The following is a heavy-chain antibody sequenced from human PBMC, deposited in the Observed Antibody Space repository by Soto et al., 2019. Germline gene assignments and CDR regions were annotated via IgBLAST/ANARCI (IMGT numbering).Heavy chain of an antibody. CDR2: IYPGDSDT. Sequence: GESKKISCKGSGYSFTSYWIGWVRQMPGKGLEWMGIIYPGDSDTRYSPSFQGQVTISADKSISTAYLQWSSLKASDTAMYYCARSYRAPSTRKQRMVRGVYGFDYWGQGTLVTVSS. J-gene: IGHJ4*02. D-gene: IGHD3-10*01. V-gene: IGHV5-51*01. CDR1: GYSFTSYW. CDR3: ARSYRAPSTRKQRMVRGVYGFDY.